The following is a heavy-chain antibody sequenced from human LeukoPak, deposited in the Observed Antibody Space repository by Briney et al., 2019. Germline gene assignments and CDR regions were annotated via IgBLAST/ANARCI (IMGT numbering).Heavy chain of an antibody. D-gene: IGHD1-1*01. V-gene: IGHV3-21*01. J-gene: IGHJ6*03. Sequence: GGSLRLSCAASGFTFSSYSMNWVRQAPGKGLEWVSSISSSSSYIYYADSVKGRFTISRDNAKNSLYLQMNSLRAEDTAVYYCAGDNSRTTGTTRYYYYMDVWGKGTTVTVSS. CDR3: AGDNSRTTGTTRYYYYMDV. CDR1: GFTFSSYS. CDR2: ISSSSSYI.